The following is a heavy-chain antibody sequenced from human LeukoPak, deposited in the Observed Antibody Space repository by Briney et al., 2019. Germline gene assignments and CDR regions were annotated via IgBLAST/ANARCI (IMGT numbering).Heavy chain of an antibody. CDR3: STDRD. J-gene: IGHJ4*02. Sequence: GGSLRLSCAAPGLTFANARMNWVRQAPGKGLEWVGRIKGKPDGGTADYAASVMARFIISRDDSKNTVYLQMNSLREEDSGLYFCSTDRDWGQGTLAAVSS. CDR2: IKGKPDGGTA. V-gene: IGHV3-15*05. CDR1: GLTFANAR.